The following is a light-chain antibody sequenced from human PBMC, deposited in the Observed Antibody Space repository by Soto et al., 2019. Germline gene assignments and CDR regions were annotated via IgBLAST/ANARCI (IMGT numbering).Light chain of an antibody. J-gene: IGKJ4*01. CDR3: QQCGSWPPLT. V-gene: IGKV3-15*01. CDR2: GAS. CDR1: QSVNLN. Sequence: EIVMTQSPATLSVSPGETATLSCRASQSVNLNLAWYQQKPGQAPRLLIYGASIRATGIPARFSGSGAGTEFPLTINSLQSEDSAVYYCQQCGSWPPLTFGGGTTVEIK.